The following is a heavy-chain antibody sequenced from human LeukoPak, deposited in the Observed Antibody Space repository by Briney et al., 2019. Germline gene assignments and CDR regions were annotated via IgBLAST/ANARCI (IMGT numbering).Heavy chain of an antibody. CDR2: ISWNSGSI. V-gene: IGHV3-9*01. CDR1: GFTFDDYA. D-gene: IGHD3-10*01. J-gene: IGHJ3*02. CDR3: AKSSTYLSAFDI. Sequence: GRSLRLSCAASGFTFDDYAMHWVRQAPGKGLEWVSGISWNSGSIGYADSVKGRFTISRDNAKNSLYLQMNSLRAGDTALYYCAKSSTYLSAFDIWGQGTMVTVSS.